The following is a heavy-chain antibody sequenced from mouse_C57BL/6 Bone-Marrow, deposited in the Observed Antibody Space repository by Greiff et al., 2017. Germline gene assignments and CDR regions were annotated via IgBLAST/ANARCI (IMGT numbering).Heavy chain of an antibody. V-gene: IGHV5-6*01. CDR1: GFTFSSYG. CDR3: AISTIYYYAMDD. D-gene: IGHD2-1*01. CDR2: ISSGRSYT. J-gene: IGHJ4*01. Sequence: EVQLVESGGDLVKPGGSLKLSCAASGFTFSSYGMSWVRQTPDQRLEWVATISSGRSYTYYPDSVKGRFTISRDSAKNTLDLQMSSLKSEDTAMYYCAISTIYYYAMDDWGQGTSDTVAS.